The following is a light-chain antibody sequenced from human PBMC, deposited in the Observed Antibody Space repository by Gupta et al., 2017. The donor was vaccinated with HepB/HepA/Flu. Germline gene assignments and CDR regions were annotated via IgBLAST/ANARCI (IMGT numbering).Light chain of an antibody. V-gene: IGLV1-40*01. CDR3: QSYDSSLSGYV. CDR1: SSNIGAGYD. J-gene: IGLJ1*01. CDR2: GNS. Sequence: QSVLTQPPSVSWAAGQRVTIPCTGGSSNIGAGYDVHWYQQLPGTAPKLLIYGNSNRPSGVPDRFSGSKSGTSASLAITGLQAEDEADYYCQSYDSSLSGYVFGTGTKVTVL.